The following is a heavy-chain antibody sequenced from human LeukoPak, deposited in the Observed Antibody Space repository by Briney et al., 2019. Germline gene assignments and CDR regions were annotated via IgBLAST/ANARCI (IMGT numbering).Heavy chain of an antibody. Sequence: SETLSLTCAVYGGSFSGYYWSWIRQPPGKGLEGIGEIKQSGSTNYNPSLKSRVTISVDTSKNQFSLKLSSVTAADTAVYYCARGGGYSSSWYLYYWGQGTLVTVSS. CDR2: IKQSGST. CDR3: ARGGGYSSSWYLYY. D-gene: IGHD6-13*01. CDR1: GGSFSGYY. V-gene: IGHV4-34*01. J-gene: IGHJ4*02.